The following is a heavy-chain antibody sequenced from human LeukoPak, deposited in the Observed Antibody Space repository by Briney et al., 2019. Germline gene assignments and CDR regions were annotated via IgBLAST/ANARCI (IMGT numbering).Heavy chain of an antibody. CDR1: GGSISSGSYY. Sequence: KPSETLSLTCTVSGGSISSGSYYWSWIRQPAGKGLEWIGRIYTSGSTNYNPSLKSRITISVDTSKNQFSLELSSVTAADTAVYYCARDSHYSNYYDYWGQGTLVTVSS. D-gene: IGHD4-11*01. J-gene: IGHJ4*02. CDR3: ARDSHYSNYYDY. CDR2: IYTSGST. V-gene: IGHV4-61*02.